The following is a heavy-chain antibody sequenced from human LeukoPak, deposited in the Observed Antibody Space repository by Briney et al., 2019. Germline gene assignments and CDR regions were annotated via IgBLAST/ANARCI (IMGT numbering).Heavy chain of an antibody. V-gene: IGHV1-46*02. CDR2: VNPSDGYT. Sequence: GASVKVSCKASGYTFNKFYMHWVRQAPGQGLEWMGIVNPSDGYTTYAQKFQGRVTMTRDMSTSTVYMELSSLTSDDTAVYFCATKTYFYDSTSYYPFDYWGQGTLVTVSS. CDR3: ATKTYFYDSTSYYPFDY. D-gene: IGHD3-22*01. CDR1: GYTFNKFY. J-gene: IGHJ4*02.